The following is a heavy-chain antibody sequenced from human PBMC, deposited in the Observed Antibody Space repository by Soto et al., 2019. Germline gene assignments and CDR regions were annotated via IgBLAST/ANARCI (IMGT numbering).Heavy chain of an antibody. Sequence: QVQLVESGGGVVQPGRSLRLSCAVSGFTVSTYGMHWVRQAPGKGLEWVAVISRDGGTKYYADSVKGRFTISRDNSRNKLFLEMNSLRDDDMAVYYCTGEVASGYWGQGTLVTVSS. V-gene: IGHV3-30*03. CDR3: TGEVASGY. D-gene: IGHD2-8*02. CDR1: GFTVSTYG. CDR2: ISRDGGTK. J-gene: IGHJ4*02.